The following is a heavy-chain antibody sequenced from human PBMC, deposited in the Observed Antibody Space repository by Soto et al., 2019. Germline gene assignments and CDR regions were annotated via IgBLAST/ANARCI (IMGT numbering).Heavy chain of an antibody. CDR2: IYYSGST. CDR1: GGSISSGGYY. V-gene: IGHV4-31*03. CDR3: ARDCYGSGSYYFDY. Sequence: SETLSLTCTVSGGSISSGGYYWSWIRQHPGKCLEWIGYIYYSGSTYYNPSLKSRVTISVDTSKNQFSLKLSSVTAADTAVYYCARDCYGSGSYYFDYWGQGTLVTVYS. D-gene: IGHD3-10*01. J-gene: IGHJ4*02.